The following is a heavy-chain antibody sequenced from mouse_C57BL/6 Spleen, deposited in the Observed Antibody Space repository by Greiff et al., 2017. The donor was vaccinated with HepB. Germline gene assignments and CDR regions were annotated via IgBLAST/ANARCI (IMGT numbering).Heavy chain of an antibody. CDR2: ISYDGSN. D-gene: IGHD4-1*02. V-gene: IGHV3-6*01. Sequence: ESGPGLVKPSQSLSLTCSVTGYSITSGYYWNWIRQFPGNKLEWMGYISYDGSNNYNPSLKNRISITRDTSKNQFFLKLNSVTTEDTATYYCARATGTMAYWGQGTLVTVSA. CDR3: ARATGTMAY. CDR1: GYSITSGYY. J-gene: IGHJ3*01.